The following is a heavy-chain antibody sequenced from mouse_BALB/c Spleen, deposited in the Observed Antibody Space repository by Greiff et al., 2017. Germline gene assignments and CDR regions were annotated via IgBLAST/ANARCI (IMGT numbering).Heavy chain of an antibody. J-gene: IGHJ3*01. D-gene: IGHD5-1*01. V-gene: IGHV6-6*02. CDR2: IRLKSNNYAT. Sequence: EVKLVESGGGLVQPGGSMKLSCVASGFTFSNYWMNWVRQSPEKGLEWVAEIRLKSNNYATHYAESVKGRFTISRDDSKSSVYLQMNNLRAEDTGIYYCTPYLFAYWGQGTLVTVSA. CDR1: GFTFSNYW. CDR3: TPYLFAY.